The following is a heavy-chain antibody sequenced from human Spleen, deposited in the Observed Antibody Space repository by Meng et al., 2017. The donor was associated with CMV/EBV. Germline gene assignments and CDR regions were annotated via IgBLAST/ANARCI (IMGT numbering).Heavy chain of an antibody. Sequence: ASVKVSCKASGGTFSSYAISWVRQAPGQGLEWMGWINPNSGGTNYTQRFQGRVTMTRYTSISTAYMELSRLRYDDTAVYYCARDSEWFGVANYFDYWGQGALVTVSS. CDR3: ARDSEWFGVANYFDY. J-gene: IGHJ4*02. CDR1: GGTFSSYA. CDR2: INPNSGGT. D-gene: IGHD3-3*01. V-gene: IGHV1-2*02.